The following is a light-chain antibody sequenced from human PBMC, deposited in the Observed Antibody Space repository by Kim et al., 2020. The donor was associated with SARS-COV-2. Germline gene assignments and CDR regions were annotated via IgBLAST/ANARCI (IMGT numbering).Light chain of an antibody. CDR2: GAS. CDR3: QQYNNWPRT. J-gene: IGKJ1*01. Sequence: EIVMMQSPATLFVSPGEGATLSCRATQSVNSNLAWYQEKPGQAPRLLIYGASSRATGIPARFSGSGSGTEFTLTISSLQSEDFAVYYCQQYNNWPRTFGQGTKVDIK. CDR1: QSVNSN. V-gene: IGKV3-15*01.